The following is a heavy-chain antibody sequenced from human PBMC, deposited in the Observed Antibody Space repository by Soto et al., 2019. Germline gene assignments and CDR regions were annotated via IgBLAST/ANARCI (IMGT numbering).Heavy chain of an antibody. CDR2: IYWDDDK. J-gene: IGHJ4*02. CDR3: AHRPNGGWLDY. CDR1: GFLLSTSGVS. V-gene: IGHV2-5*02. D-gene: IGHD6-19*01. Sequence: QITLKESGPTLVKPTQTLTLTCTFSGFLLSTSGVSVGWIRQPPGKSLEWLALIYWDDDKRYSPSLKIRLTITKDTSKKQVVLTMTNMDPVDTATYYCAHRPNGGWLDYWGQGTLVTVSS.